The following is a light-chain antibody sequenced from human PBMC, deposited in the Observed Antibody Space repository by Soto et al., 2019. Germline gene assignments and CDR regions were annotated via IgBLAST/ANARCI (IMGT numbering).Light chain of an antibody. CDR1: SSDVGGYNY. CDR2: YVS. J-gene: IGLJ1*01. V-gene: IGLV2-14*01. Sequence: QSALTQPASVSGSPGQSITISCTGTSSDVGGYNYVSWYQHLPGKAPKLIIYYVSNRPSGVSDRFSGSKSGNTASLTISGLQAEDEADYYCNSYTNTAARVFGTGTKLTVL. CDR3: NSYTNTAARV.